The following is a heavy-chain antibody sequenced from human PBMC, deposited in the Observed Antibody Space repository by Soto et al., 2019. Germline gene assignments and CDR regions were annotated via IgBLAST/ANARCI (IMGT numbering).Heavy chain of an antibody. CDR2: IYHGGTT. D-gene: IGHD6-19*01. V-gene: IGHV4-38-2*02. Sequence: PSETLSLTCTVSGYSISSGSYWGWIRQPPGKGPEWIASIYHGGTTFYNPSLKSRVTVSVDKSNNQLSLKLRSVTAADTAVYYCAKANAMVVAGSTFDYWGHGTLVTVSS. J-gene: IGHJ4*01. CDR3: AKANAMVVAGSTFDY. CDR1: GYSISSGSY.